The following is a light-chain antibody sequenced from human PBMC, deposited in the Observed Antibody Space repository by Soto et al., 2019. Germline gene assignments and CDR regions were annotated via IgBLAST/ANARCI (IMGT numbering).Light chain of an antibody. V-gene: IGLV4-69*01. J-gene: IGLJ3*02. Sequence: QPVLTQSPSASASLGASVKLTCTLSSGHSSYAIAWHQLLPEKGPRFLMKLTSDGSHSKGDGIPDRFSGSSSGAERYLTISSPQSEDEADYYCQTWGTGINGVFGGGTKVTVL. CDR2: LTSDGSH. CDR3: QTWGTGINGV. CDR1: SGHSSYA.